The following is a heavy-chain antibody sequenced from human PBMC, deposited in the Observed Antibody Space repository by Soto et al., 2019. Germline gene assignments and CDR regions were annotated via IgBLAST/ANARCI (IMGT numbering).Heavy chain of an antibody. CDR2: ISAYNGNT. CDR1: GYTFTNFG. CDR3: ARESRYCSGGSCYFLPGIDY. D-gene: IGHD2-15*01. J-gene: IGHJ4*02. Sequence: RASVKVSCKASGYTFTNFGISWVRQAPGQGLEWMGWISAYNGNTNYAQKFQGRVTMTTDTSTSTAYMELSSLRSEDTAVYYCARESRYCSGGSCYFLPGIDYWGQGTLVTVSS. V-gene: IGHV1-18*01.